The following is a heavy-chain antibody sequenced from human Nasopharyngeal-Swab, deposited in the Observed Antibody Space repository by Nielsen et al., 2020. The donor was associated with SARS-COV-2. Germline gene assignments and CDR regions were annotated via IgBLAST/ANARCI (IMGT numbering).Heavy chain of an antibody. CDR2: IKQDGSEK. D-gene: IGHD6-13*01. J-gene: IGHJ6*02. CDR1: GFTFSSYW. Sequence: GESLKISCAASGFTFSSYWMSWVRQAPGKGLEWVANIKQDGSEKYYVDSVKGRFTISRDNAKNSLYLQMNSLRAEDTAVYYCARDYYSSSSSWYDYYYYGMDVWGQGTTVTVS. V-gene: IGHV3-7*03. CDR3: ARDYYSSSSSWYDYYYYGMDV.